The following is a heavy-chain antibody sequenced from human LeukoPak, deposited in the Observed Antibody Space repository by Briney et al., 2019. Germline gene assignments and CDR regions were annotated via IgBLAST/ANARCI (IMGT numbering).Heavy chain of an antibody. V-gene: IGHV3-23*01. J-gene: IGHJ4*02. Sequence: GGSLRLSCAASGFTFSSYAMSWVRQAPGKGLEWVSAISGSGGSTYYADSVKGRFTISRDNSKNTLYLQMNSLRAEDTAVYYCARDRGATVVILDFDYWGQGTRVTVSS. CDR1: GFTFSSYA. CDR3: ARDRGATVVILDFDY. D-gene: IGHD4-23*01. CDR2: ISGSGGST.